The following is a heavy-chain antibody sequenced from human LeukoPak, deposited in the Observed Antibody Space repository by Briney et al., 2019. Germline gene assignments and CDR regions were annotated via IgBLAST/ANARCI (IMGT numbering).Heavy chain of an antibody. CDR2: IKQDGSER. V-gene: IGHV3-7*01. CDR3: ARDQLGISGAEFDY. CDR1: GFTFSSYW. J-gene: IGHJ4*02. D-gene: IGHD7-27*01. Sequence: GGSLRLSCAASGFTFSSYWMSWARQAPGKGLEWVANIKQDGSERYYVDSVKGRFTISRDNAKNSLYLQMNSLRAEDTAVYYCARDQLGISGAEFDYWGQGTLVTVSS.